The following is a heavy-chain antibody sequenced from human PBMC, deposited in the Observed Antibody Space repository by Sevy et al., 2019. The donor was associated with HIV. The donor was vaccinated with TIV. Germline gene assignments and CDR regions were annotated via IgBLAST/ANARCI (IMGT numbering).Heavy chain of an antibody. J-gene: IGHJ6*02. CDR3: AKVTAVAGSYYYYYGMDV. CDR2: ISGSGGST. D-gene: IGHD6-19*01. V-gene: IGHV3-23*01. CDR1: GFNFSSYG. Sequence: GGSLRLSCAASGFNFSSYGMHWVRQAPGKGLEWVSAISGSGGSTYYADSVKGRFTISRDNSKNTLYLQMNSLRAEDTAVYYCAKVTAVAGSYYYYYGMDVWGQGTTVTVSS.